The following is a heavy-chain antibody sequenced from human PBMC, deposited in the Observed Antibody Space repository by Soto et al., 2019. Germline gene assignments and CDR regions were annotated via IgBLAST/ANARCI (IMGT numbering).Heavy chain of an antibody. CDR3: ARGGDITGTLV. CDR2: IYYSGST. J-gene: IGHJ4*02. D-gene: IGHD1-20*01. V-gene: IGHV4-31*03. CDR1: GGSISSGGYY. Sequence: PSETLSLTCTVSGGSISSGGYYWSWIRQHPGKGLEWIGYIYYSGSTYYNPSLKSRVTISVDTSKNQFSLKLSSVTAADTAVYYCARGGDITGTLVWGQGTLVTVSS.